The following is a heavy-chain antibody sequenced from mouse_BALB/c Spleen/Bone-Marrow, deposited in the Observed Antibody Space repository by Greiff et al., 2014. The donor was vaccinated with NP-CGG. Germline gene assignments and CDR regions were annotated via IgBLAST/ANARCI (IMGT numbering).Heavy chain of an antibody. J-gene: IGHJ3*01. CDR2: INPRNGGT. V-gene: IGHV1S16*01. D-gene: IGHD4-1*01. CDR1: GYTFTNYY. CDR3: TRFWDEAY. Sequence: VQLQQSGAELVKPGASVKLSCKASGYTFTNYYMYWVKQRPGQGLEWIGEINPRNGGTNFNEKFKRKATLTVDKSSSTAYMKLNSLTSEDSAVYCCTRFWDEAYWGQGTLVTVSA.